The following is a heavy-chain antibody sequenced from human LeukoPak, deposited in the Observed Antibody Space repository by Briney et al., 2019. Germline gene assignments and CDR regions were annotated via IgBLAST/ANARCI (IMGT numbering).Heavy chain of an antibody. V-gene: IGHV3-7*01. D-gene: IGHD3-16*01. J-gene: IGHJ6*02. CDR1: GFTFRNYW. CDR3: ESELRNYYYYYSGMDV. Sequence: PGGSLRLSCAACGFTFRNYWMSWVRQAPGKGLEWVANIKQDGSEKYYVDSVKGRFTISRDNAKNSLYLEMNSLRAEDTAVYYCESELRNYYYYYSGMDVWGQGSTVTVSS. CDR2: IKQDGSEK.